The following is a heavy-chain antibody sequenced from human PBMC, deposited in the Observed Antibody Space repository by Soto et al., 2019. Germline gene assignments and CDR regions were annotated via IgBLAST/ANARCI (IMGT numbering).Heavy chain of an antibody. Sequence: QVQLVQSGAEVKKPGSSVKVSCKASGGTFSSYAISWVRQAPGQGLEWMGGFIPIFGTASYAQKFQGRVTITADESTSTAYMELSSLRSEDTAVYYCARGTTYYDFWSGYTNYYYYYGMDVWGQGTTVTVSS. J-gene: IGHJ6*02. V-gene: IGHV1-69*01. D-gene: IGHD3-3*01. CDR2: FIPIFGTA. CDR3: ARGTTYYDFWSGYTNYYYYYGMDV. CDR1: GGTFSSYA.